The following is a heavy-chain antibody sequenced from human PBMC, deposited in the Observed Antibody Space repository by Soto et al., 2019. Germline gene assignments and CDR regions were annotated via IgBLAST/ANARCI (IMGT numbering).Heavy chain of an antibody. J-gene: IGHJ4*02. D-gene: IGHD4-17*01. CDR2: IYSGGST. Sequence: EVQLVESGGGLVQPGGSLRISCAASGFTVSSNYMSWVRQAPGKGLEWVSVIYSGGSTYYADSVKGRFTISRDNSKNTLYLQMNSLRAEDTAVYYCARGDDYGDTEYYFDYWGQGTLVTVSS. CDR3: ARGDDYGDTEYYFDY. CDR1: GFTVSSNY. V-gene: IGHV3-66*01.